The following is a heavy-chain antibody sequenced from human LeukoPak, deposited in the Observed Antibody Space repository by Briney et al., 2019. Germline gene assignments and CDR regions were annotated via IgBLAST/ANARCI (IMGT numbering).Heavy chain of an antibody. Sequence: PGGSLRLSCAASGFTFSSYAMSWVRQAPGKGLEWVSAISGSGGSTYYADSVKGRFTISRDNSKNTLYLQMNSMRAEDTAVYYCAKEEGASGYPGWYYFDYWGQGTLVTVSS. CDR1: GFTFSSYA. D-gene: IGHD3-22*01. J-gene: IGHJ4*02. V-gene: IGHV3-23*01. CDR2: ISGSGGST. CDR3: AKEEGASGYPGWYYFDY.